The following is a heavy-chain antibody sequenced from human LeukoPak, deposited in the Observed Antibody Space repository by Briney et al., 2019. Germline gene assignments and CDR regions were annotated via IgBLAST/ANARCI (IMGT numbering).Heavy chain of an antibody. CDR2: INPNSGGT. CDR3: ARDIGHSSGWYYFDY. V-gene: IGHV1-2*02. D-gene: IGHD6-19*01. Sequence: VASVKVSCKASGYTFTGYYMHWVRQAPGQGLEWTGWINPNSGGTNYAQKFQGRVTMTRDTSISTAYMELSRLRSDDTAVYYCARDIGHSSGWYYFDYWGQGTLVTVSS. J-gene: IGHJ4*02. CDR1: GYTFTGYY.